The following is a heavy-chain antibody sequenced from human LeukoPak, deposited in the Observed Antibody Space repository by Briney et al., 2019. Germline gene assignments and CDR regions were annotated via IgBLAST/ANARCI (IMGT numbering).Heavy chain of an antibody. CDR3: AKVGYDYVWGSYTPRRAFDI. V-gene: IGHV3-30*18. Sequence: TGGSLRLSCAASGFTFSSFGMHWVRQAPGKGLEWVAVISYDGSNKYYADSVKVRFTISRDNSKNRLYLQMNSLRAEDTAVYYCAKVGYDYVWGSYTPRRAFDIWGQGTMVTVSS. D-gene: IGHD3-16*01. CDR1: GFTFSSFG. J-gene: IGHJ3*02. CDR2: ISYDGSNK.